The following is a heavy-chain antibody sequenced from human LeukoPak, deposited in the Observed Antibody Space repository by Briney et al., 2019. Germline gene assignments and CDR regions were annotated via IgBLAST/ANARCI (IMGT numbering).Heavy chain of an antibody. V-gene: IGHV3-30-3*01. CDR1: GFTFSSYA. Sequence: PGRSLRLSCAASGFTFSSYAMHWVRQAPGKGLEWVAVISYDGSNKYYADSVKGRFTISRDNSRDTLYVQMNSLRAEDTAIYYCARDIQLSTWGLGTMVTVSS. CDR3: ARDIQLST. CDR2: ISYDGSNK. D-gene: IGHD5-24*01. J-gene: IGHJ3*01.